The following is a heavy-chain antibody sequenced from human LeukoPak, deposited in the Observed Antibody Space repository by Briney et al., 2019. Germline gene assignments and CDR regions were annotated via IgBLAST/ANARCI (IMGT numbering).Heavy chain of an antibody. J-gene: IGHJ4*02. CDR3: ARGFGYSYGDDY. V-gene: IGHV1-18*01. D-gene: IGHD5-18*01. Sequence: ASVKVSCKTSGYTFTSYGISWVRQAPGQGLEWMGWISAYNGNTNYAQKFQGRVTITADESTSTAYMELSSLRSEDTAVYYCARGFGYSYGDDYWGQGTLVTVSS. CDR2: ISAYNGNT. CDR1: GYTFTSYG.